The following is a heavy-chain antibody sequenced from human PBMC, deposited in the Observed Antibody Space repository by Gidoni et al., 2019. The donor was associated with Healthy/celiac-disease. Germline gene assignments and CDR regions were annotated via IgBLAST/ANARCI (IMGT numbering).Heavy chain of an antibody. V-gene: IGHV3-30-3*01. J-gene: IGHJ3*02. CDR1: GFTFRRFA. CDR3: AREGGGYCSGGSCSHDAFDI. Sequence: QVQLVESGVGVVQHGSSLRLSCAASGFTFRRFAMPWVRQAPGKGLELVAVIAYDGSNKYYADSVKGRFTISRDNSKSTLYLQMNSLRAEDTAVYYCAREGGGYCSGGSCSHDAFDIWGQGTMVTVSS. CDR2: IAYDGSNK. D-gene: IGHD2-15*01.